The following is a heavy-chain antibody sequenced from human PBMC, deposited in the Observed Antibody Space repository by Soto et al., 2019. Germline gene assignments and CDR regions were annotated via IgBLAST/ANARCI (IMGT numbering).Heavy chain of an antibody. V-gene: IGHV4-59*11. Sequence: SETLSLTCTISGGAINDHYWSFIRQPPGKGLEWIGYIYYNGNTNYNPSLESRVTISVDRSRNQFSLRLTSLTAADTAVYYRARVRTGYFDYWGRGALVTVSS. J-gene: IGHJ4*02. CDR2: IYYNGNT. CDR3: ARVRTGYFDY. CDR1: GGAINDHY. D-gene: IGHD3-9*01.